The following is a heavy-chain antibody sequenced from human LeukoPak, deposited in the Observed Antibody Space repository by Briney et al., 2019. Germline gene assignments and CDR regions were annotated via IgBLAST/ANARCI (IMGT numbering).Heavy chain of an antibody. D-gene: IGHD2-21*02. Sequence: SETLSLTCTVSGGSISSGGYYWSCIRQHPGKGLECIGYIYYSGSTYYNPSLKSRVTISVDTSKHQFSLKLSSVTAADTAVYYCASSGACGGDCYAGYYFDYWGQGTLVTVSS. J-gene: IGHJ4*02. V-gene: IGHV4-31*03. CDR3: ASSGACGGDCYAGYYFDY. CDR2: IYYSGST. CDR1: GGSISSGGYY.